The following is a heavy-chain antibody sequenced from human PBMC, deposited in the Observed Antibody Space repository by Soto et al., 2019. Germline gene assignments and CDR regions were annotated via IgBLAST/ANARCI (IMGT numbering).Heavy chain of an antibody. J-gene: IGHJ3*02. D-gene: IGHD2-21*02. CDR2: IIPIFGTA. V-gene: IGHV1-69*06. CDR3: ARSLYCGGDCLDAFDI. CDR1: GGTFSSYA. Sequence: SVKVSCKASGGTFSSYAISWARQAPGQGLEWMGGIIPIFGTANYAQKFQGRVTITADKSTSTAYMELSSLRSEDTAVYYCARSLYCGGDCLDAFDIWGQGTMVTVSS.